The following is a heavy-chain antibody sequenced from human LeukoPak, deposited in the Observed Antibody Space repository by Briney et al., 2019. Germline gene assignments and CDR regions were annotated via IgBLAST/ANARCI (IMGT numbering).Heavy chain of an antibody. CDR3: ARVDYDSSGCFDY. D-gene: IGHD3-22*01. CDR1: GGSISTFY. CDR2: VYYSGST. Sequence: SETLSLTCTVSGGSISTFYWSWLRQPPGKQLEWIGYVYYSGSTNYNPSFETRVTISVDTSKNQFSLKLSSVTPADTAVYYCARVDYDSSGCFDYWGQGTLVTVSS. V-gene: IGHV4-59*01. J-gene: IGHJ4*02.